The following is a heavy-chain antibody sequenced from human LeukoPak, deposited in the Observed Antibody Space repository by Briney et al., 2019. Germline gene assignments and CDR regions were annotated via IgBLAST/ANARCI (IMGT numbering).Heavy chain of an antibody. CDR2: INHNGNVN. CDR3: AKFSRITNWFDP. CDR1: GFTFSSYW. J-gene: IGHJ5*02. D-gene: IGHD3-10*01. Sequence: GGSLRLSCAASGFTFSSYWMNWARQAPGKGLEWVASINHNGNVNYYVDSVKGRFTISRDNAKNSLYLQMSNLRAEDTAVYYCAKFSRITNWFDPWGQGTLVTVSS. V-gene: IGHV3-7*03.